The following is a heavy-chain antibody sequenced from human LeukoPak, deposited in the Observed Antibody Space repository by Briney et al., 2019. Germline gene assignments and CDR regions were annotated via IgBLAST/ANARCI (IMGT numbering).Heavy chain of an antibody. CDR3: ARDSPDGYTHEHYYYNIDV. D-gene: IGHD5-18*01. CDR2: INHSGST. Sequence: SETLSLTCAVYSGSFSGYHWSWIRQPPGKGLEWIGEINHSGSTNFNPSLRSRITMSVDASQNQISLKLSSVTAADTAVYYCARDSPDGYTHEHYYYNIDVWGKGTTVTVSS. J-gene: IGHJ6*03. CDR1: SGSFSGYH. V-gene: IGHV4-34*10.